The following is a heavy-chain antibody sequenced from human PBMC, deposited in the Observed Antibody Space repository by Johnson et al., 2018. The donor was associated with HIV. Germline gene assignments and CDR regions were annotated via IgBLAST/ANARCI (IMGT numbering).Heavy chain of an antibody. CDR3: ARGSRWLLWPGSSFDI. D-gene: IGHD5-24*01. V-gene: IGHV3-20*04. CDR1: GFTLDNYD. J-gene: IGHJ3*02. Sequence: VQLVESGGGVVRPGGSLRLSCAGSGFTLDNYDMSWVRQAPGKGPEWVCGFYRNGGSTAYAASVKGRFSISRDNAKNSLYLQMNSLRAEDTALYYCARGSRWLLWPGSSFDIWGQGTMVTVSS. CDR2: FYRNGGST.